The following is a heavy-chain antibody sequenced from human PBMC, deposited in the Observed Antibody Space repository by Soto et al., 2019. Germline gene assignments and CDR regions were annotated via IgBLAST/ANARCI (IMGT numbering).Heavy chain of an antibody. Sequence: PSETLSLTCAVYGGSFSGYYWSWIRQPPGKGLEWIGEINHSGSTNYNPSLKSRVTISVDTSKNQFSLKLSSVTAADTAVYYCARGTRLLWFGEIYYYYGMDVWGQGTTVTVSS. V-gene: IGHV4-34*01. CDR1: GGSFSGYY. J-gene: IGHJ6*02. D-gene: IGHD3-10*01. CDR3: ARGTRLLWFGEIYYYYGMDV. CDR2: INHSGST.